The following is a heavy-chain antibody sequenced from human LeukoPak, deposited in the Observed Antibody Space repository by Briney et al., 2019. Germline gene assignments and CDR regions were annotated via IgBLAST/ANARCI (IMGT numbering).Heavy chain of an antibody. CDR1: GFTFSSYA. Sequence: QPGGSLRLSCAASGFTFSSYAMSWVRQAPGKGLEWVAVIWYDGTSKYYGDSVRGRFTISRDNSKNAVSLEMNSLRVEDTAVYYCARDHGWEDLIDSFEIWGQGTMVTVSS. D-gene: IGHD1-26*01. J-gene: IGHJ3*02. CDR3: ARDHGWEDLIDSFEI. V-gene: IGHV3-33*08. CDR2: IWYDGTSK.